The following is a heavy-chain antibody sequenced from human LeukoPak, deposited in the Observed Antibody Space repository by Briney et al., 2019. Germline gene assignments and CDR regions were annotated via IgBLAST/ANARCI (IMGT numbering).Heavy chain of an antibody. D-gene: IGHD3-3*01. V-gene: IGHV4-34*01. Sequence: SETLSLTXAVYGGSFSGYYWSWIRQPPGKGLEWIGEINHSGSTNYNPSLKSRVTISVDTSKNQFSLKLSSVTAADTAVYYCARLRFLEWLSGLPLFDPWGQGTLVTVSS. J-gene: IGHJ5*02. CDR3: ARLRFLEWLSGLPLFDP. CDR1: GGSFSGYY. CDR2: INHSGST.